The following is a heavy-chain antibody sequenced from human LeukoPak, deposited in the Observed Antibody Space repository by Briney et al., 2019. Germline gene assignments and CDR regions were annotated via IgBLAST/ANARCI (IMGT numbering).Heavy chain of an antibody. J-gene: IGHJ4*02. D-gene: IGHD3-3*01. CDR1: GYTFTGYY. CDR2: INPNSGGT. V-gene: IGHV1-2*02. CDR3: ARDLFVSEDPRKFDY. Sequence: ASVKVSCKASGYTFTGYYMHWVRQAPGQGLEWMGWINPNSGGTNYAQKFQGRVTMTRDTSIGTAYMELSRLRSDDTAVYYCARDLFVSEDPRKFDYWGQGTLVTVFS.